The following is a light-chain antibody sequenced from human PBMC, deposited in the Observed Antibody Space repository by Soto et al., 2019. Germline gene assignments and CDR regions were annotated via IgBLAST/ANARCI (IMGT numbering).Light chain of an antibody. CDR2: DAS. J-gene: IGKJ1*01. Sequence: EIECTQSQGPRSLSPGEAATLSYKESKSVSSSYLAWYQQKPGQAPRLLIYDASSRATGIPARFSGSVSGTDFTRTISCLGPEDIAVYSRQQLTGWPPQWSFGQGTKVDTK. CDR3: QQLTGWPPQWS. V-gene: IGKV3D-20*02. CDR1: KSVSSSY.